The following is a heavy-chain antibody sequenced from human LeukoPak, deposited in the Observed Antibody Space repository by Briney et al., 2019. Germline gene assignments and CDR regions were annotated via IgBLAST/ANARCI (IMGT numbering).Heavy chain of an antibody. CDR2: ISHNGETK. D-gene: IGHD6-13*01. CDR1: GFTFSDHY. Sequence: GGSLRLSCAASGFTFSDHYMIWLRQAPGKGLEAISYISHNGETKYYADSVKGRLSISRDNAKSSLYLQMNSLRVEDTAVYHCARDRHGYFDYWGRGTLVTVSS. V-gene: IGHV3-11*01. J-gene: IGHJ4*02. CDR3: ARDRHGYFDY.